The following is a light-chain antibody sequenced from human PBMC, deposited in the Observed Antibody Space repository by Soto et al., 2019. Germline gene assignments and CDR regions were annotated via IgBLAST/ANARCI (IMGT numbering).Light chain of an antibody. CDR1: STDIGRYDL. V-gene: IGLV2-23*02. Sequence: QLVLTQPASVSGSPGQSITISCTGASTDIGRYDLVAWYQQDPGKAPKLMIYEVNKRPSGVSDRFSGSKSGNTASLTISGLQAEDEADYFCSSHAGRGSIIFGGGTKVTVL. CDR3: SSHAGRGSII. CDR2: EVN. J-gene: IGLJ2*01.